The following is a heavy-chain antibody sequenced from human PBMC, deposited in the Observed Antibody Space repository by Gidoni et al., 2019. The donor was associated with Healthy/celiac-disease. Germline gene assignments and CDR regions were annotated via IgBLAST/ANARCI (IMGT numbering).Heavy chain of an antibody. Sequence: SMNWVRQAPGKGLEWVSYISSSSSTIYYADSVKGRFTISRDNAKNSLYLQMNSLRDEDTAVYYCARGFYYDTSGAAPGYYYYGMDVWGQGTTVTVSS. CDR3: ARGFYYDTSGAAPGYYYYGMDV. CDR1: S. V-gene: IGHV3-48*02. CDR2: ISSSSSTI. D-gene: IGHD3-22*01. J-gene: IGHJ6*02.